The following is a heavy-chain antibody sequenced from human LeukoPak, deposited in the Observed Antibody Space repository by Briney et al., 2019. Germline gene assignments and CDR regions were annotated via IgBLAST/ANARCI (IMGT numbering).Heavy chain of an antibody. J-gene: IGHJ4*02. V-gene: IGHV1-46*01. CDR2: INPSGGST. CDR1: GYTFTSYY. D-gene: IGHD5-12*01. CDR3: ARDLVGTSGYDSGLGY. Sequence: GASVNVSCKASGYTFTSYYMHWERHAPGQGLEWMGIINPSGGSTSCAQKFQGRVTMTRDTSTSTVYMELSSLRSEDTAVYYCARDLVGTSGYDSGLGYWGQGTLVTVSS.